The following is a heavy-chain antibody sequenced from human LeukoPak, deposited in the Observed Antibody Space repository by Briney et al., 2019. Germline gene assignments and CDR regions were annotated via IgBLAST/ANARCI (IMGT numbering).Heavy chain of an antibody. J-gene: IGHJ4*02. CDR2: IYPRDGST. Sequence: ASVKVSCKASGYTFTSNYIHWVRQAPGQGLEWMGMIYPRDGSTSYAQKFQGRVTVTRGTSTSTVHMELSGLRSEDTAVYYCARDQEGFDYWGQGTLVTVSS. CDR3: ARDQEGFDY. CDR1: GYTFTSNY. V-gene: IGHV1-46*01.